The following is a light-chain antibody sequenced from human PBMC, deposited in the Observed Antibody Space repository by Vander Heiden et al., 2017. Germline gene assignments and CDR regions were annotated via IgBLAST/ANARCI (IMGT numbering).Light chain of an antibody. CDR3: QSYDSTLSGYV. J-gene: IGLJ1*01. Sequence: QSVLTQPPSVSGAPGQRVTISCTGSSSNIGAGVDVHWYPQFSTTAPKLLIFGNNNRPSAVPDRFSGSKSGTSASLAIAGLQAEDEADYYCQSYDSTLSGYVFGTGTKVTVL. V-gene: IGLV1-40*01. CDR1: SSNIGAGVD. CDR2: GNN.